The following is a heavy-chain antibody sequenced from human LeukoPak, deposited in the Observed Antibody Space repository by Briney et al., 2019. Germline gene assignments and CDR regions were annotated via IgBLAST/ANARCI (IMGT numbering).Heavy chain of an antibody. V-gene: IGHV1-18*01. J-gene: IGHJ5*02. D-gene: IGHD6-19*01. CDR1: GYTFTSYG. CDR2: ISAYNGNT. CDR3: ARDRAVAGTGWWFDP. Sequence: ASVKVSCKASGYTFTSYGISWVRQAPGQGLEWMGWISAYNGNTNYAQKLQGRVTMTTDTSTSTAYMELRSLRSDDTAVYYCARDRAVAGTGWWFDPWGQGTLVTVSS.